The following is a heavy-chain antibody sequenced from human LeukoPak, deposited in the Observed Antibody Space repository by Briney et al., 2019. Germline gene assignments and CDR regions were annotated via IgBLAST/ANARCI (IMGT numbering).Heavy chain of an antibody. CDR2: IRYDGSNK. D-gene: IGHD5-18*01. J-gene: IGHJ4*02. CDR3: AKDPRDPSYGWSWRYFDY. V-gene: IGHV3-30*02. CDR1: GFTFSSYV. Sequence: PGGSLRLSCAASGFTFSSYVMHWVRQAPGKGLEWVAFIRYDGSNKYYADSVKGRFTISRDNSKNTLYLQMNSLRSEDTAVYYCAKDPRDPSYGWSWRYFDYWGQGTLVTVSS.